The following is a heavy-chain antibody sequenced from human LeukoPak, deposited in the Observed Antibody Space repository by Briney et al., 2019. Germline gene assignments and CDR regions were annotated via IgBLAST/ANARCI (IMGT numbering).Heavy chain of an antibody. V-gene: IGHV4-39*01. J-gene: IGHJ3*02. D-gene: IGHD3-22*01. CDR2: IYYSGTT. CDR3: ARMIGDDAFDI. CDR1: GGSISSSSYY. Sequence: SETLSLTCTVSGGSISSSSYYWDWIRQPPGKGLEWIGTIYYSGTTYYNPSLKSRVAISVDTSRNQFSLKLSSVTATDTAVYYCARMIGDDAFDIWGQGTMVTVSS.